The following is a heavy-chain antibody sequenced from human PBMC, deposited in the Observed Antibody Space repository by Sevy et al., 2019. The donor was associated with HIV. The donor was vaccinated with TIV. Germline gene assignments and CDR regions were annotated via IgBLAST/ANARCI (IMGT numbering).Heavy chain of an antibody. J-gene: IGHJ4*02. D-gene: IGHD6-13*01. CDR2: IKEDGGGK. Sequence: GGSLRLSCASSGFTFSRSWMTWVRQAPGKGLEWVANIKEDGGGKYYVDSVKGRFTISRDNAKKSLYLQMDSMRADDTAMYFCASTPATIAAADYFFDYWGQGTLVTVSS. CDR1: GFTFSRSW. CDR3: ASTPATIAAADYFFDY. V-gene: IGHV3-7*01.